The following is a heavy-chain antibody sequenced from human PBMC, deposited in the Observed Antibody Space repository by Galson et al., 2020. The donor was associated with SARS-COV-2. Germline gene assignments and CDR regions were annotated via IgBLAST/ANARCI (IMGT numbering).Heavy chain of an antibody. CDR1: GFTFSTYA. CDR3: VRGNKEGYYCDY. J-gene: IGHJ4*02. D-gene: IGHD2-15*01. Sequence: GGSLRLSCAASGFTFSTYAMHWVRQAPGKGLEWVAVISYDGSNKYYADSVKGRFTISRDTSKNTLYLQMNSLRPEDTTVYYCVRGNKEGYYCDYWGQGTLVTVSS. V-gene: IGHV3-30*04. CDR2: ISYDGSNK.